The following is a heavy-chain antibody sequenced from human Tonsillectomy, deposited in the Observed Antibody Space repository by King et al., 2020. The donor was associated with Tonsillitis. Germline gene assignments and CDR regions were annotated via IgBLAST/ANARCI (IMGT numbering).Heavy chain of an antibody. V-gene: IGHV1-69*01. CDR3: ASEAGVAATTY. J-gene: IGHJ4*02. CDR2: IILLFGTA. CDR1: VGTFSSYA. Sequence: LQLVQSGAEVKKPGSSVKVSCKASVGTFSSYAISWLRQAPGQGFEWMGGIILLFGTANYAQKFPGRVTITADESTSKAYMVLSSLRSEDTAVYYCASEAGVAATTYWGQGTLVTVSS. D-gene: IGHD6-13*01.